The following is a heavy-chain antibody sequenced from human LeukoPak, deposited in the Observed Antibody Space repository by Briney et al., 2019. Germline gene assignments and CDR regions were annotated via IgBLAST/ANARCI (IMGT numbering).Heavy chain of an antibody. CDR3: ARVPPPYYYDSSGYFDY. CDR2: INHSGST. Sequence: PSETLSLTCAVYGGSFSGYYWGWIRQPPGKGLEWIGEINHSGSTNYNPSLKSRVTISVDTSKNQFSLKLSSVTAADTAVYYCARVPPPYYYDSSGYFDYWGQGTLVTVSS. CDR1: GGSFSGYY. D-gene: IGHD3-22*01. V-gene: IGHV4-34*01. J-gene: IGHJ4*02.